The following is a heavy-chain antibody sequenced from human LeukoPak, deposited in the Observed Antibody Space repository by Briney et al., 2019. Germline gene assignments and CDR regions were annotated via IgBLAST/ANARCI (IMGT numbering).Heavy chain of an antibody. V-gene: IGHV3-48*01. CDR3: ARDPLAGQKYYSYFYYMDV. CDR2: ISSSGTFI. CDR1: GFSFSTYS. Sequence: GGSLRLSCAASGFSFSTYSMNWVRQAPGKGLEWVSYISSSGTFIYYSDSVKGRFTISRDNAKNSLYLQLNSLRAEDTAVYYCARDPLAGQKYYSYFYYMDVWGKGTTVTVSS. J-gene: IGHJ6*03. D-gene: IGHD6-19*01.